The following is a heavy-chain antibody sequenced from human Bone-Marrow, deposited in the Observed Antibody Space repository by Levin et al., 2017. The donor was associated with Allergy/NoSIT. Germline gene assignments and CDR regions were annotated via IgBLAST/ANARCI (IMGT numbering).Heavy chain of an antibody. CDR3: ARDTYDYGDLMVYYFYYMDV. J-gene: IGHJ6*03. CDR2: ISYGGNSK. CDR1: GFTFSHYA. V-gene: IGHV3-30-3*01. D-gene: IGHD4-17*01. Sequence: GGSLRLSCAASGFTFSHYAMHWVRQAPGKGLEWVAVISYGGNSKYYADSVKGRFTISRDKSKNTLYLQMITLRAEDTAVYYCARDTYDYGDLMVYYFYYMDVWGKGTTVTVSS.